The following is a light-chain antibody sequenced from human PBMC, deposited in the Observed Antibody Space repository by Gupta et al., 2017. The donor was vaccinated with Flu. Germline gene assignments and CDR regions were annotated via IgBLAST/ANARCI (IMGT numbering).Light chain of an antibody. CDR1: SSNTGSNF. J-gene: IGLJ3*02. CDR2: RNN. CDR3: AAWDDRLSARV. V-gene: IGLV1-47*01. Sequence: QSVVTQPPSASGTPGQRVTISCSGSSSNTGSNFVFWYQQLPGTAPKLRIYRNNQRPSGVPDRFSGSKSGTAASLAISGLRSEDEAEYYCAAWDDRLSARVFGGGTKLTVL.